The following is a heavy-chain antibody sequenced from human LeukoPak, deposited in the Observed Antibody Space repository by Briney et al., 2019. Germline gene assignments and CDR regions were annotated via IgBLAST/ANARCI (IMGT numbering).Heavy chain of an antibody. J-gene: IGHJ4*02. D-gene: IGHD3-10*01. CDR2: ISGSGGST. CDR1: GFTFSSYG. CDR3: ATGLQGWFGELIRYLVDY. V-gene: IGHV3-23*01. Sequence: GGSLRLSCAASGFTFSSYGMSWVRQAPGKGLEWVSAISGSGGSTYYADSVKGRFTISRDNSKNTLYLQMNSLRAEDTAVYYCATGLQGWFGELIRYLVDYWGQGTLVTVSS.